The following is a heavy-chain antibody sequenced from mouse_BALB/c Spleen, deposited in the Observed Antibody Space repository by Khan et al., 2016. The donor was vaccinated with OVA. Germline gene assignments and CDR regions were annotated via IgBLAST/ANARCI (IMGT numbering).Heavy chain of an antibody. J-gene: IGHJ4*01. V-gene: IGHV5-9-3*01. D-gene: IGHD2-12*01. CDR1: GFTFRSYA. CDR3: AIHAIDYCYYLYAIAS. Sequence: EVELVESGGGLVKPGGSLKLSCAASGFTFRSYAMSWVRQTPEKRLEWVASINSGGSYTYYPDSVKGRFTISRDNAKNTQYLQMSSQRSEDTAMYYCAIHAIDYCYYLYAIASWGQLSSVTVSS. CDR2: INSGGSYT.